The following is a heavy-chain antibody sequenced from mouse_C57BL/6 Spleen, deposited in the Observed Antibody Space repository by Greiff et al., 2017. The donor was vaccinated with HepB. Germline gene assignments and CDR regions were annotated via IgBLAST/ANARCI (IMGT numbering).Heavy chain of an antibody. Sequence: EVKLVESGEGLVKPGGSLKLSCAASGFTFSSYAMSWVRQTPEKRLEWVAYISSGGDYIYYADTVKGRFTISRDNARNTLYLQMSSLKSEDTAMYYCTRDPTYYYGSSYVFAYWGQGTLVTVSA. CDR2: ISSGGDYI. CDR1: GFTFSSYA. D-gene: IGHD1-1*01. J-gene: IGHJ3*01. V-gene: IGHV5-9-1*02. CDR3: TRDPTYYYGSSYVFAY.